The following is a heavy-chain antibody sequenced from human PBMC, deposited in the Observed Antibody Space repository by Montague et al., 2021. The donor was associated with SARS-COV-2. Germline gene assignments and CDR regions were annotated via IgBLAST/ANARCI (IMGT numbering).Heavy chain of an antibody. J-gene: IGHJ3*02. V-gene: IGHV4-39*02. CDR2: IYDSGST. CDR1: GGSISSSNYY. Sequence: SETLSLTCTVSGGSISSSNYYWDWIRQPPGKGLEWIGSIYDSGSTYYNPSLKSRVTISVYTSKNHFSLKLSSVTAAATAVYYCARRGRKLLPVATTIGGFDIWGQGTMVTVSS. D-gene: IGHD1-26*01. CDR3: ARRGRKLLPVATTIGGFDI.